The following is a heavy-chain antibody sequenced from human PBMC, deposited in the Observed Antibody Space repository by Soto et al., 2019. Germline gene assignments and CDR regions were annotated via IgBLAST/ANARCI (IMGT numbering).Heavy chain of an antibody. CDR1: GFTFSSHT. Sequence: QVQLVESGGGVVQPGRSLRLSCAASGFTFSSHTMHWVRQAPGKGLEWVALISYHGSNKYYADSVKGRFTISRDNAKNTLYLQMNSLRAEDTAVYYCARDYSSSSLYYFDYWGQGTLVTVSS. J-gene: IGHJ4*02. CDR3: ARDYSSSSLYYFDY. V-gene: IGHV3-30-3*01. D-gene: IGHD6-6*01. CDR2: ISYHGSNK.